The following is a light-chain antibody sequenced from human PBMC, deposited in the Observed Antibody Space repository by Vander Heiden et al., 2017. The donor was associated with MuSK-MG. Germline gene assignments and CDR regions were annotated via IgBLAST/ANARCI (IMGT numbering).Light chain of an antibody. J-gene: IGLJ7*01. CDR3: AAGDDSRNGDV. CDR1: SSHIGSNT. Sequence: QSVLTQPPSASGTPGPRVTISCSGSSSHIGSNTVTWYQQLPGPAPKLLMYSNNQRRSGVPARCSGSKSGTSATLATSGLQAEDEADYYCAAGDDSRNGDVFGGGTKLTVL. CDR2: SNN. V-gene: IGLV1-44*01.